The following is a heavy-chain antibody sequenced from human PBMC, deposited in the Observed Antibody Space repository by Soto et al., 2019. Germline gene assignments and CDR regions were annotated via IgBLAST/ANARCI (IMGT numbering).Heavy chain of an antibody. D-gene: IGHD6-13*01. CDR3: ARGESSAVVYSTSRLFLFDH. J-gene: IGHJ4*02. Sequence: SETLSLTCAVYGESFSDYYWTWIRQPPGKGLEWIGEINQSGSANYNASLKSRVTISIDTSSNQLSLKLSSVTAADTAVYYCARGESSAVVYSTSRLFLFDHWGQGALVTVSS. CDR1: GESFSDYY. V-gene: IGHV4-34*01. CDR2: INQSGSA.